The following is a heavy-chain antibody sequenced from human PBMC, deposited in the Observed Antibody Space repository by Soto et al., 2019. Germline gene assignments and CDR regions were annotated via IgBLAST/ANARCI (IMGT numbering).Heavy chain of an antibody. Sequence: EVQLVESGGGLVKPGGSLRLSCAASGFTFSNAWMSWVRQAPGKGLEWVGRIKSKTDGGTTDYAAPVKGRFTISRDDSKNTLYLQMNSLKTEDTAVYYCNTDPRYYDFWSGYLNVDYWGQGTLVTVSS. V-gene: IGHV3-15*01. CDR3: NTDPRYYDFWSGYLNVDY. CDR2: IKSKTDGGTT. J-gene: IGHJ4*02. CDR1: GFTFSNAW. D-gene: IGHD3-3*01.